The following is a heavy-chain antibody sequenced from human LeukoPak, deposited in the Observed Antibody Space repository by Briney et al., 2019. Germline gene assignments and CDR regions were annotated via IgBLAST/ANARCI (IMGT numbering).Heavy chain of an antibody. D-gene: IGHD4-17*01. J-gene: IGHJ4*02. Sequence: GGSLRLSCAASGFTFSSYAMNWVRQSPGKGLEWVSGISGNGVTRHYADSVKGRFTISRDNSKNTLYLQMNSLRAEDTAVYYCAKDASTVTLHADYWGQGTLVTVSS. CDR1: GFTFSSYA. CDR3: AKDASTVTLHADY. V-gene: IGHV3-23*01. CDR2: ISGNGVTR.